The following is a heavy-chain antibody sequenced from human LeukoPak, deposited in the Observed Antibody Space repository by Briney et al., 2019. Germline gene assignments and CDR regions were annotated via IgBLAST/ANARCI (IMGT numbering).Heavy chain of an antibody. Sequence: PSETLSLTCTVSYSSIGTTHSWGWIRQPPGKGLEWIGTVYHWGSTYYSSSLQSRVTVSIDTSKNQFSLKLTSVTAADTAVYYCARGVQGWFAPWGQGTLVTVSS. CDR2: VYHWGST. CDR1: YSSIGTTHS. D-gene: IGHD3-10*01. V-gene: IGHV4-38-2*02. J-gene: IGHJ5*02. CDR3: ARGVQGWFAP.